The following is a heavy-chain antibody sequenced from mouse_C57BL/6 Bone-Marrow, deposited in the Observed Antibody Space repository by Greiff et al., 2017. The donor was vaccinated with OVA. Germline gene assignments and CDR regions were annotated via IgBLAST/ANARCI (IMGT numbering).Heavy chain of an antibody. D-gene: IGHD2-4*01. CDR3: ARMISYYFDY. CDR1: GFTFSDYG. Sequence: EVQVVESGGGLVKPGGSLKLSCAASGFTFSDYGMHWVRQAPEKGLEWVAYISSGSSTIYYADTVKGRFTISRDNAYNTLFLQMISLRSEDTAMYYCARMISYYFDYWGQGTTLTVSS. V-gene: IGHV5-17*01. CDR2: ISSGSSTI. J-gene: IGHJ2*01.